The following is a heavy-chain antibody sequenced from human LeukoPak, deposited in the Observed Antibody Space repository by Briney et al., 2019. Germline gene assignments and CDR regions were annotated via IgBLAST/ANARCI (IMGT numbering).Heavy chain of an antibody. CDR3: ATDIWFRNF. V-gene: IGHV1-69*05. D-gene: IGHD3-10*01. J-gene: IGHJ4*02. CDR1: GGTFSSYA. Sequence: SVKVSCKASGGTFSSYAISWVRQAPGQGLEWMGRIIPIFSTANYAQKLQGRVTITTDESTSTAYMELSSLRSEDTAVYYCATDIWFRNFWGQGTLVTVSS. CDR2: IIPIFSTA.